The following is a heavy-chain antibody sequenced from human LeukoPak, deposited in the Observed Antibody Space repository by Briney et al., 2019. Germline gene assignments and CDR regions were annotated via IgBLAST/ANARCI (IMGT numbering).Heavy chain of an antibody. D-gene: IGHD3-22*01. CDR1: GFTFDDYA. Sequence: GGSLRLSCAASGFTFDDYAMHWVRQAPGKGLVWVSRIKSDGSTNYADSVKGRFTISRDNAKNTVSLQMNSLRAEDTGVYYCARAPSEIGGYYPEYFRHWGQGTLVTVSS. V-gene: IGHV3-74*01. J-gene: IGHJ1*01. CDR2: IKSDGST. CDR3: ARAPSEIGGYYPEYFRH.